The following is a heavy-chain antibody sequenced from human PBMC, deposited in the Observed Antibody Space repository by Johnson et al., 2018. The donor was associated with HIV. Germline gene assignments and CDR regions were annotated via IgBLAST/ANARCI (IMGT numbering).Heavy chain of an antibody. CDR1: GFTVSSYY. D-gene: IGHD5-24*01. J-gene: IGHJ3*02. V-gene: IGHV3-66*01. CDR2: VFSGDNT. Sequence: VKLVESGGGVVRPGGSLRLSCEGSGFTVSSYYMSWVRQAPGKGLEWVSIVFSGDNTYYADSVKGRFTISRDNSKNTLYLQMNSLRAEDTAVYYCARSCRDGYTCNAFDIWGQGTMVSVSS. CDR3: ARSCRDGYTCNAFDI.